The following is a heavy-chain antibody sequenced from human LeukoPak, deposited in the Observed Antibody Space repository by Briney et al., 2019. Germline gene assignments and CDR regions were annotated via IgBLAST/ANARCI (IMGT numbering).Heavy chain of an antibody. V-gene: IGHV1-24*01. CDR1: GDTLTELS. Sequence: ASVKVSCKVSGDTLTELSTHWVRQAPGKGLEWMGGFDPEHGEMIYAQKLQGRITMTEDRSTDTAYMELSSLRSEDTAVYYCATGGPWDLLKYWGQGTLVTVSS. D-gene: IGHD3-9*01. CDR3: ATGGPWDLLKY. J-gene: IGHJ4*02. CDR2: FDPEHGEM.